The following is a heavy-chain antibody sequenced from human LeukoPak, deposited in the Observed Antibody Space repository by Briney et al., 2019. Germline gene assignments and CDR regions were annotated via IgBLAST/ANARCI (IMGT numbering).Heavy chain of an antibody. CDR3: AREAHYYGSGSLYYYYYYMDV. D-gene: IGHD3-10*01. J-gene: IGHJ6*03. CDR2: IIPIFGTA. Sequence: ASVKVSCKASGGTFSSYAISWVRQAPGQGLEWMGGIIPIFGTANYAQKFQGRVTMTTDTSTSTAYMELRSLRSDDTAVYYCAREAHYYGSGSLYYYYYYMDVWGKGTTVTVSS. V-gene: IGHV1-69*05. CDR1: GGTFSSYA.